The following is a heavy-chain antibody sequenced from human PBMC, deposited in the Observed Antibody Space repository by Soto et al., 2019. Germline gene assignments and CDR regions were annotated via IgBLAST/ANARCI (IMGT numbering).Heavy chain of an antibody. V-gene: IGHV3-30*18. J-gene: IGHJ4*02. D-gene: IGHD6-13*01. Sequence: VGSLRLSCAASGFTFSSYAMHWVRQAPGKGLEWVAVMSYDGNKNYYADSVKGRFTVSRDNSKNTVHLQMNSLRDEDTAVYYCAKGGEQQLLRFPFDYWGQGTLVTVSS. CDR2: MSYDGNKN. CDR1: GFTFSSYA. CDR3: AKGGEQQLLRFPFDY.